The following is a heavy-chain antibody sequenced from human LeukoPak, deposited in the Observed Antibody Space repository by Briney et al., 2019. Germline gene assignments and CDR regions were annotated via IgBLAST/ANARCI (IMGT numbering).Heavy chain of an antibody. D-gene: IGHD4-23*01. V-gene: IGHV3-74*01. CDR1: GFTFSSYW. CDR3: AREPNYGGNPYYYYYGMDV. CDR2: INSDGSST. J-gene: IGHJ6*02. Sequence: GGSLRLSCAASGFTFSSYWMHWVRQAPEKGLVWVSRINSDGSSTSYADSVKGRFTISRDNAKNTLYLQMNSLRAEDTAVYYCAREPNYGGNPYYYYYGMDVWGQGTTVTVSS.